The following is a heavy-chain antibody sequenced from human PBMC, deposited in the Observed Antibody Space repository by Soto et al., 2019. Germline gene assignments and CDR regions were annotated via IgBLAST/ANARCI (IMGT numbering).Heavy chain of an antibody. CDR1: GFTFSRHG. V-gene: IGHV3-33*01. CDR3: ARDDDYPDNGFDY. J-gene: IGHJ4*02. D-gene: IGHD4-17*01. CDR2: ILNDASGH. Sequence: QVKLVESGGGVVQPGTSLRLSCAASGFTFSRHGMHWVRQTPGKGLEWLAVILNDASGHWYADSVKGRFTISRGNFENTLYLQMNGIRLEDTAMYYCARDDDYPDNGFDYWGQGTLVTVSS.